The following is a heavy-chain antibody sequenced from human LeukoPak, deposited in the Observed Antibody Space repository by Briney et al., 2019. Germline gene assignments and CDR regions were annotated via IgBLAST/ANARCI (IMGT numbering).Heavy chain of an antibody. CDR1: GYTFTTYD. Sequence: ASVKVSCKASGYTFTTYDITWVRQAPGQGLEWMGWISAYNGNTNYAQKLQGRVTMTTDTSTSTAFMELRSLRSDDTAVYYCARGAGYYYGSGSPLDYWGQGTLVTVSS. J-gene: IGHJ4*02. D-gene: IGHD3-10*01. CDR3: ARGAGYYYGSGSPLDY. CDR2: ISAYNGNT. V-gene: IGHV1-18*01.